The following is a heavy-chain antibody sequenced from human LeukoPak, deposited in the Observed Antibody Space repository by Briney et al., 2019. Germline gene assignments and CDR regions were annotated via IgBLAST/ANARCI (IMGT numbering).Heavy chain of an antibody. Sequence: NPSETLSLTCTVSGGSISSGGYYWSWIRQHPGKGLEWIGEIYHSGSTNYNPSLKSRVTISVDKSKNQFSLKLSSVTAADTAVYYCAAVGGWYIDYWGQGTLVTVSS. CDR3: AAVGGWYIDY. J-gene: IGHJ4*02. D-gene: IGHD6-19*01. CDR1: GGSISSGGYY. V-gene: IGHV4-39*07. CDR2: IYHSGST.